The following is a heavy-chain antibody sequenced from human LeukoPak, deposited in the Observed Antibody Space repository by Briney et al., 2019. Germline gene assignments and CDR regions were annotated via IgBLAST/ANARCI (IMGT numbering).Heavy chain of an antibody. CDR3: ARDRTHYYDTLYYMDV. D-gene: IGHD3-22*01. CDR2: IHHSGST. J-gene: IGHJ6*03. V-gene: IGHV4-39*07. CDR1: GGSISSSSYY. Sequence: SETLSLTCTVSGGSISSSSYYWGWIRQPPGKGLEWIGTIHHSGSTYYNPSLKSRVTISVDTSKNQFSLKLNSVTAADTAVYYCARDRTHYYDTLYYMDVWGKGTTVTVSS.